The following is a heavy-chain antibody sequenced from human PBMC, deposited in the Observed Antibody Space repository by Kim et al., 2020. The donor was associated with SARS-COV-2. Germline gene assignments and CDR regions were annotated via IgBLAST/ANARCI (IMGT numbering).Heavy chain of an antibody. CDR3: AKDSYSSGWYVTWDPTNNWFDP. CDR2: ISYDGSNK. V-gene: IGHV3-30*18. J-gene: IGHJ5*02. CDR1: GFTFSSYG. Sequence: GGSLRLSCAASGFTFSSYGMHWVRQAPGKGLEWVAVISYDGSNKYYADSVKGRFTISRDNSKNTLYLQMNSLRAEDTAVYYCAKDSYSSGWYVTWDPTNNWFDPWGQGTLVTVSS. D-gene: IGHD6-19*01.